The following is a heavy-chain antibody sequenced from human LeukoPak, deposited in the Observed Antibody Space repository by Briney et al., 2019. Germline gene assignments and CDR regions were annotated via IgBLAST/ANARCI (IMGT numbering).Heavy chain of an antibody. D-gene: IGHD1-26*01. CDR3: ARNSGSYTPRSNEVYYFDY. CDR1: GYTFTSYS. V-gene: IGHV1-3*01. CDR2: INAGNGNT. Sequence: ASVKVSCKASGYTFTSYSIHWVRQAPGQRFEWMGWINAGNGNTKYSQKFQGRVTITADESTSTAYMELSSLRSEDTAVYYCARNSGSYTPRSNEVYYFDYWGQGTLVTVSS. J-gene: IGHJ4*02.